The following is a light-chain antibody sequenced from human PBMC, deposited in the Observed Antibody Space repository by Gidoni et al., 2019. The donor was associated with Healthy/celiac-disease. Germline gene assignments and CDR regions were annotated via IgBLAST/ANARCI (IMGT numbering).Light chain of an antibody. CDR3: QQYNNWPPRYT. V-gene: IGKV3-15*01. J-gene: IGKJ2*01. CDR1: QSVSSN. Sequence: EIVMTQSPATLSVSPGERATLSCRASQSVSSNLAWYQQKPCQAPRLLIYGASTRATGIPARFSGSGSGTEFTLTISSLQSEDFAVYYCQQYNNWPPRYTFGQGTKLEIK. CDR2: GAS.